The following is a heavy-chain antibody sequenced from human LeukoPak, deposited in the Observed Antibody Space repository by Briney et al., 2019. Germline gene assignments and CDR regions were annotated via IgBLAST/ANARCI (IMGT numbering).Heavy chain of an antibody. D-gene: IGHD6-13*01. CDR3: AKDSSTWGNLAGHFDS. Sequence: SETLSLTCTVSGASIVSHYWNWIRQPAGRGLEWIGRFYASGTTNTSPSLKSRVTMSVDTSKNQFSLKLSSVTAADTAVYYCAKDSSTWGNLAGHFDSWGQGTLVTVSS. CDR2: FYASGTT. V-gene: IGHV4-4*07. J-gene: IGHJ4*02. CDR1: GASIVSHY.